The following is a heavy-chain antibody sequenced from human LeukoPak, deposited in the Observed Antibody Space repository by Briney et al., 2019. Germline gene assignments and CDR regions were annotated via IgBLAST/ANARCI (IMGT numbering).Heavy chain of an antibody. CDR3: AKDPYDYVWGSYRYPTDY. V-gene: IGHV3-30-3*01. D-gene: IGHD3-16*02. Sequence: GSLRLSCAASGFTFSSYPMHWVRQAPGKGLEWVAIISYDGSNKYYADSVKGRFTISRDNSKNTLYLQMNSLRAEDTAVYYCAKDPYDYVWGSYRYPTDYWGQGTLVTVSS. CDR2: ISYDGSNK. J-gene: IGHJ4*02. CDR1: GFTFSSYP.